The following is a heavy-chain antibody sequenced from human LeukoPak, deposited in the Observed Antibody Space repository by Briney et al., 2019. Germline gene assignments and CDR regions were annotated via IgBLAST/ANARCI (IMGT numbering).Heavy chain of an antibody. CDR2: VNESGGT. CDR3: ARSPRLGRYGYGPWELPVSYFDY. D-gene: IGHD1-26*01. Sequence: SETLSLTCAVYIDSFSNYHWNWIRQTPAKGMEWIGEVNESGGTNISPSLRSRVILSVDTSKNQFSLKLSSVTAAETAVYYCARSPRLGRYGYGPWELPVSYFDYWGQGTLVTVSS. J-gene: IGHJ4*02. CDR1: IDSFSNYH. V-gene: IGHV4-34*01.